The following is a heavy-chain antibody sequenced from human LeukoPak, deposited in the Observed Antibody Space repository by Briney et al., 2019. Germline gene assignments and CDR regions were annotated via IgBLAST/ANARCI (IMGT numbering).Heavy chain of an antibody. V-gene: IGHV4-59*01. Sequence: SETLSLTCTVSGGSISIYYWSWIRQPPGKGLEWIGYIYYSGSTNYNPSLKSRVTISVDTSKNQFSLKLSSVTAADTAVYYCARSYSSVTPDGFDYWGQGTLVTVSS. J-gene: IGHJ4*02. CDR1: GGSISIYY. D-gene: IGHD4-23*01. CDR3: ARSYSSVTPDGFDY. CDR2: IYYSGST.